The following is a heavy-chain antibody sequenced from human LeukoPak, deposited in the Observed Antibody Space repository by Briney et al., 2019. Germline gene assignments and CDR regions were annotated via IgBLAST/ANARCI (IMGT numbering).Heavy chain of an antibody. CDR1: GFTFSSYA. Sequence: PGGSLRLSCAVSGFTFSSYAMSWVRQAPGKGLEWVSSISSTSSYIYYADSVKGRFTISRDNAKNLLYLQMNSLRAEDTAVYYCAREGFPAAYDYWGQGTLVTVSS. J-gene: IGHJ4*02. V-gene: IGHV3-21*01. D-gene: IGHD2-15*01. CDR3: AREGFPAAYDY. CDR2: ISSTSSYI.